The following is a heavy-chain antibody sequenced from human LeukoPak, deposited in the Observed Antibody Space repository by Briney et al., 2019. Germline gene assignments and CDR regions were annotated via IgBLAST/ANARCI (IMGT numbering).Heavy chain of an antibody. CDR3: ARDSRDTAGPGSSGRGGAYYFDY. V-gene: IGHV4-31*03. D-gene: IGHD3-22*01. J-gene: IGHJ4*02. CDR1: GGSISSGGYY. Sequence: SETLSLTCTGSGGSISSGGYYWSWIRQHPGKGLEWIGYIYYSGSTYYNPSLKSRVTISVDTSKNQFSLKLSSVTAADTAVYYCARDSRDTAGPGSSGRGGAYYFDYWGQGTLVTVSS. CDR2: IYYSGST.